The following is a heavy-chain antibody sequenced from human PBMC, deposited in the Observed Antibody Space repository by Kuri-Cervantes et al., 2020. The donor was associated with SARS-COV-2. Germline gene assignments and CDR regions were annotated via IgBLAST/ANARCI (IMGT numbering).Heavy chain of an antibody. Sequence: GESLKISCAASGFTFSKSNMAWIRQAPGKGLELISFVSSVGSNIYQADSVKGRFSISRDNAKNSLYLQMNSLRAEDTAVYYCARTLRPHMRGDSSGWYGFDYWGQGTLVTVSS. CDR2: VSSVGSNI. J-gene: IGHJ4*02. D-gene: IGHD6-19*01. V-gene: IGHV3-11*01. CDR3: ARTLRPHMRGDSSGWYGFDY. CDR1: GFTFSKSN.